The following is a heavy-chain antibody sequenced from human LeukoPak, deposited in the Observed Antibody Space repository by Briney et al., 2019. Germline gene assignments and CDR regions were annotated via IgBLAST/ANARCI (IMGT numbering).Heavy chain of an antibody. CDR2: FDPEDGET. CDR1: GYTLTELS. D-gene: IGHD6-13*01. J-gene: IGHJ4*02. Sequence: ASVKVSCKVSGYTLTELSMHWVRQAPGKGLEWMGGFDPEDGETIYAQKFQGRVTMTEDTSTDTAYMELSSLRSEDTAVYYCATDTFRYSSSIQYYFDYWGQGTLVTVSS. CDR3: ATDTFRYSSSIQYYFDY. V-gene: IGHV1-24*01.